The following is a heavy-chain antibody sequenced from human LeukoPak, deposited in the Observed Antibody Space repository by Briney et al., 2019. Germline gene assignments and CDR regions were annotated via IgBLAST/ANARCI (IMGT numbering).Heavy chain of an antibody. CDR1: GYTFTSYG. CDR3: ARDRQESDYYDSSGPMYGMDV. Sequence: GASVKVSCKASGYTFTSYGISWVRQAPRQGLEWMGWISAYNGNTNYAQKLQGRVTMTTDTSTSTAYMELRSLRSDDTAVYYCARDRQESDYYDSSGPMYGMDVWGQGTTVTVSS. CDR2: ISAYNGNT. D-gene: IGHD3-22*01. V-gene: IGHV1-18*01. J-gene: IGHJ6*02.